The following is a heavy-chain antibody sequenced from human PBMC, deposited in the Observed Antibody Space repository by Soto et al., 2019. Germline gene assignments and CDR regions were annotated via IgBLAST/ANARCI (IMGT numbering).Heavy chain of an antibody. CDR3: ARKNPGREWELPDY. J-gene: IGHJ4*02. CDR1: GFAFSTYG. D-gene: IGHD1-26*01. CDR2: TTSDGARI. V-gene: IGHV3-30*03. Sequence: QVQLVESGGGVVQPGRSLRLSCAASGFAFSTYGMHWGRQAPGKGLEWVAVTTSDGARINYADSVKCRFIISRDNSRTTLYLQMNSLRIDDTAVYYCARKNPGREWELPDYWGQGTLVTVSS.